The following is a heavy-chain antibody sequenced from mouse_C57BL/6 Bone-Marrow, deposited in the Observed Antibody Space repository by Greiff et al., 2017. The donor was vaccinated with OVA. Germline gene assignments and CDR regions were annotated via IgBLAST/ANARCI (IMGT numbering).Heavy chain of an antibody. CDR3: ARGSTGTDWFAY. V-gene: IGHV1-18*01. CDR2: INPNNGGT. CDR1: GYTFTDYN. Sequence: VQLQQSGPELVKPGASVKIPCKASGYTFTDYNMDWVKQSHGKSLEWIGDINPNNGGTIYNQKFKGKATLTVDKSSSTAYMELRSLTSEDTAVYYCARGSTGTDWFAYWGQGTLVTVSA. J-gene: IGHJ3*01. D-gene: IGHD4-1*02.